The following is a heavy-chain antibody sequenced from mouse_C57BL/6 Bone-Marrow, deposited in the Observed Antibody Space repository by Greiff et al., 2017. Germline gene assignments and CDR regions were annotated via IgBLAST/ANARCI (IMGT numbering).Heavy chain of an antibody. D-gene: IGHD3-1*01. V-gene: IGHV1-26*01. J-gene: IGHJ4*01. CDR1: GYTFTDYY. CDR2: INPNNGGT. CDR3: ARPLYLGGAMDY. Sequence: VQLQQSGPELVKPGASVKISCKASGYTFTDYYMNWVKQSHGKSLEWIGDINPNNGGTSYNQKFKGKATLTVDKSSSTAYMELRSLTSEDSAVYYCARPLYLGGAMDYWGQGTSVTVSS.